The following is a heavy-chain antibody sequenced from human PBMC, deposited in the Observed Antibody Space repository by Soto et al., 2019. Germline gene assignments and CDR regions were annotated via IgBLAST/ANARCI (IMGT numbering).Heavy chain of an antibody. Sequence: EVQLVEAGGGLVQPGRSLRLSCAASGFTFDDYAMHWVRQAPGKGLEWVSGISWNSGSIGYADSVKGRFTISRDKAKHSLYLHMNSLRAEDTDLYYCAKGLPIYFDQRDDAFDIWGQGTIVTVSS. CDR1: GFTFDDYA. V-gene: IGHV3-9*01. CDR2: ISWNSGSI. J-gene: IGHJ3*02. D-gene: IGHD3-9*01. CDR3: AKGLPIYFDQRDDAFDI.